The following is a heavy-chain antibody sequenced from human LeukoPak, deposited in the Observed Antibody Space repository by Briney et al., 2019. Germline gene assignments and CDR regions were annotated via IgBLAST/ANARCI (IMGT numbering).Heavy chain of an antibody. CDR2: IKQDGSEK. CDR1: GFTFSSYW. J-gene: IGHJ1*01. CDR3: TTDRYYDNSELQFQH. V-gene: IGHV3-7*03. D-gene: IGHD3-22*01. Sequence: GGSLRLSCAASGFTFSSYWMSWVRQAPGKGLEWVAHIKQDGSEKYYVDSVKGRFTISRDNANNSLYLQINSLRAEDTAVYYCTTDRYYDNSELQFQHWGQGTLVTVSS.